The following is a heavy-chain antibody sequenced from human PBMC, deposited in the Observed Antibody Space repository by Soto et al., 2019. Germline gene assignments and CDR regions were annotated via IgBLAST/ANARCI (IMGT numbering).Heavy chain of an antibody. Sequence: PSETLSLTCAVSGDSISRCYHWAWIRQPPTKGLECISSIYHTGTTYCNPSLTSRVTISVDTSQNQFSLKLRSVTAADSAVYYWARARWERWGELSLSLSRYFDYWGQRTLVTAPQ. CDR2: IYHTGTT. V-gene: IGHV4-38-2*01. D-gene: IGHD3-16*02. CDR3: ARARWERWGELSLSLSRYFDY. CDR1: GDSISRCYH. J-gene: IGHJ4*02.